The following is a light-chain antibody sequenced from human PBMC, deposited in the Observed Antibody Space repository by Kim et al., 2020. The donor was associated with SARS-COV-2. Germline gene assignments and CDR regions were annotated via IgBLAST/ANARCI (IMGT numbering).Light chain of an antibody. J-gene: IGKJ4*01. Sequence: ESVGDRVTIPCRASQSISSYLNWYQQKPGKAPKLLIYAASSLQSGVPSRFSGSGSGTDFTLTISSLQPEDFATYYCQQSYSTPLTFGGGTKVDIK. CDR1: QSISSY. V-gene: IGKV1-39*01. CDR3: QQSYSTPLT. CDR2: AAS.